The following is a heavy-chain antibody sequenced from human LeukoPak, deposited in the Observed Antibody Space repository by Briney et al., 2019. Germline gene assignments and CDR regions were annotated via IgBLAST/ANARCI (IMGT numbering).Heavy chain of an antibody. V-gene: IGHV4-59*01. CDR1: GGSISSYY. CDR3: ARDQGGSGDNWFDP. Sequence: PSETLSLTCTVSGGSISSYYWSWLRQPPGKGLEWIGYIYYSGSTNYNPSLKSRVTISVDTSKNQFSLKLSSVTAADTAVYYCARDQGGSGDNWFDPWGQGTLVTVSS. J-gene: IGHJ5*02. D-gene: IGHD3-10*01. CDR2: IYYSGST.